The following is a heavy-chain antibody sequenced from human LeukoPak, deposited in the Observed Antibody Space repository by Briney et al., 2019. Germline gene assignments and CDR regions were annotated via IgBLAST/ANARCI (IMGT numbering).Heavy chain of an antibody. J-gene: IGHJ4*02. D-gene: IGHD3-22*01. V-gene: IGHV3-48*01. CDR1: GFTFSSYS. Sequence: GGSLRLSCAASGFTFSSYSMNWVRQAPGKGLGWVSYISSSSSTIYYADSVKGRFTISRDNAKNSLYLQMNSLRAEDTAVYYCARDTYDSSGYSDYWGQGTLVTVSS. CDR2: ISSSSSTI. CDR3: ARDTYDSSGYSDY.